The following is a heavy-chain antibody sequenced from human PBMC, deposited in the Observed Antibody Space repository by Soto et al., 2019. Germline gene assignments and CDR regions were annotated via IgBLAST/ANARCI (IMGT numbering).Heavy chain of an antibody. J-gene: IGHJ3*02. CDR1: GGTLSDHG. CDR2: TIPVFNTA. Sequence: QVQLEQSGAEVKKPGSSVKISCKASGGTLSDHGVSWLRQAPGQGLEWVGGTIPVFNTAKYAPKFQGRVTIAAYKSPNIAYRELGSLRSDDTALYYGARGVYGSGNDYTGPSAFDIWGQGTLVIVSS. V-gene: IGHV1-69*06. D-gene: IGHD3-10*01. CDR3: ARGVYGSGNDYTGPSAFDI.